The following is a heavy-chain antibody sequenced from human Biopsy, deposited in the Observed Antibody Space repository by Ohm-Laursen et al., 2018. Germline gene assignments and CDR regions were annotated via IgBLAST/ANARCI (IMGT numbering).Heavy chain of an antibody. V-gene: IGHV1-8*01. Sequence: ASVKVSCKASGYTFNTYDINWVRQAAGQGPEWTGWMNPNSGNTGFAQKFQGRITMTRSTSITTAYMELTNLRSEDTAVYYCAREGAFGDTDAYYGLDVWGLGTTVTVSS. J-gene: IGHJ6*02. CDR2: MNPNSGNT. CDR3: AREGAFGDTDAYYGLDV. D-gene: IGHD3-16*01. CDR1: GYTFNTYD.